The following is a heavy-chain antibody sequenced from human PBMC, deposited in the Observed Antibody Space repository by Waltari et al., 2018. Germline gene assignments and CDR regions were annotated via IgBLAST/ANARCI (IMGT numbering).Heavy chain of an antibody. D-gene: IGHD3-10*01. CDR1: GCSISGGGYP. V-gene: IGHV4-30-2*01. Sequence: QLQLQESGSRLVKPSQTLSLTCAVSGCSISGGGYPWSWIRQPPGKGLEWIGYIYHTGSTHYNPSLKGRLTLVLDRAKNQFSLRLSSVTAADTALYYCARGYGSGSYYKFDSWGQGTLVTVSS. CDR2: IYHTGST. CDR3: ARGYGSGSYYKFDS. J-gene: IGHJ4*02.